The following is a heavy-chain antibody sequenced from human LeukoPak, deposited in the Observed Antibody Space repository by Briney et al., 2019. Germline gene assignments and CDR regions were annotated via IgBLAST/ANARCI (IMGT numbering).Heavy chain of an antibody. D-gene: IGHD4-17*01. CDR2: ISYDGSNK. CDR3: AKDNFPTVTPYDAFDI. Sequence: GGSLRLSCAASGFTFSSYGMHWVRQAPGKGLEWVAVISYDGSNKYYADSVKGRFTISRDNAKNSLYLQMNSLRAEDTALYYCAKDNFPTVTPYDAFDIWGQGTMVTVSS. J-gene: IGHJ3*02. CDR1: GFTFSSYG. V-gene: IGHV3-30*18.